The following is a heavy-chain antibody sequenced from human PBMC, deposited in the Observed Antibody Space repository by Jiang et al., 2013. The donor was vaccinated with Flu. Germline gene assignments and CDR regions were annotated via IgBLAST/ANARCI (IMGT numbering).Heavy chain of an antibody. Sequence: LLKPSETLSLTCTVSGGSISSSSYYWGWIRQPPGKGLEWIGSIYYSGSTYYNPSLKSRVTISVDTSKNQFSLKLSSVTAADTAVYYCARYSSSYADYWGQGTLVTVSS. V-gene: IGHV4-39*01. CDR3: ARYSSSYADY. CDR2: IYYSGST. D-gene: IGHD6-13*01. CDR1: GGSISSSSYY. J-gene: IGHJ4*02.